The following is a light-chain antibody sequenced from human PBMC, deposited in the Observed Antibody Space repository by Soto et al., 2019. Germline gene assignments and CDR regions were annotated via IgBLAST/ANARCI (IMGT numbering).Light chain of an antibody. J-gene: IGKJ2*01. Sequence: EIVLTQSPATLSLSPGESATLSCRASQSVSRYLAWYPQKPGQAPRLLIYDITNRATGIPARFSGSGSGTDLTITISSLEPEDFARYYCQQRGNWPLYTFGQGTKLEIK. CDR3: QQRGNWPLYT. V-gene: IGKV3-11*01. CDR1: QSVSRY. CDR2: DIT.